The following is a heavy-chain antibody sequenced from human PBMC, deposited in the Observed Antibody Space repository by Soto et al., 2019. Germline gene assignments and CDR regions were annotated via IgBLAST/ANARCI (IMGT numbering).Heavy chain of an antibody. V-gene: IGHV3-30*03. D-gene: IGHD2-21*02. CDR1: GFTFSSYG. J-gene: IGHJ6*02. Sequence: GGSLRLSCAASGFTFSSYGMHWVRQAPGKGLEWVAVISYDGSNKYYADSVKGRFTISRDNSKNTLYLQMNSLRAEDTAVYYCARDRLLLGYYYYGMDVWGQGTTVTVSS. CDR2: ISYDGSNK. CDR3: ARDRLLLGYYYYGMDV.